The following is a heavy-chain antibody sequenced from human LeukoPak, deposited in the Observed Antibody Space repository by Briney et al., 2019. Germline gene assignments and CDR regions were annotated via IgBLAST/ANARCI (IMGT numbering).Heavy chain of an antibody. J-gene: IGHJ5*02. CDR3: ARHLGTLNWFDP. CDR1: GYTFTGYY. V-gene: IGHV1-2*02. D-gene: IGHD1-1*01. Sequence: GASVKVSCKASGYTFTGYYMHWVRQAPGQGLEWMEWINPNSGGTNYEQKFQGRVTMTRDTSISTAYMELNRLRSDDTAVYYCARHLGTLNWFDPWGQGTLVTVSS. CDR2: INPNSGGT.